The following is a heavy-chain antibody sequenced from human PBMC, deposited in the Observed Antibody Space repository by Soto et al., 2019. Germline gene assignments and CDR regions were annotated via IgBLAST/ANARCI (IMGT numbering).Heavy chain of an antibody. J-gene: IGHJ4*02. V-gene: IGHV1-2*02. CDR2: ISPKSGGT. CDR1: GYSFTAYY. D-gene: IGHD6-19*01. Sequence: GSSVKVSCKASGYSFTAYYMHWVRQAPGQGFEWMGRISPKSGGTNYAQKFQGRVTMTWDTSLNTAYMELSSLMSEDTAVYYCARPPGYISDWYYFDLWGQGTLVTVSS. CDR3: ARPPGYISDWYYFDL.